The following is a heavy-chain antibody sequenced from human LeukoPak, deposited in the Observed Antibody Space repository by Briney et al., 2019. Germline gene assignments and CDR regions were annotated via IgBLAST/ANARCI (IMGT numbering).Heavy chain of an antibody. Sequence: GGSLRLSCAASGFTFSTYWMQWVRQAPGKGLVRVSRIKSDGSTSYADSVKGRFTISRDNAKNTLYLQMNSLRAEDTAVYFCVREFYYSVDYWGQGTLVTVSS. V-gene: IGHV3-74*01. CDR3: VREFYYSVDY. CDR1: GFTFSTYW. D-gene: IGHD2/OR15-2a*01. J-gene: IGHJ4*02. CDR2: IKSDGST.